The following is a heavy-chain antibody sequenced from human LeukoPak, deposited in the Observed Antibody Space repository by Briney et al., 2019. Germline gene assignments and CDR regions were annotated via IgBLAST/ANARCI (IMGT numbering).Heavy chain of an antibody. CDR1: GYTFTSYT. Sequence: AASVTVSCKASGYTFTSYTIHWVRQAPGQRLEWMGWISTDKGYTKYSQKFQGRVTITRDTSASTAYMELSSLRSEDTAVYYCARDSPWELPLTGLDYWGQGALVTVSS. J-gene: IGHJ4*02. CDR2: ISTDKGYT. V-gene: IGHV1-3*04. CDR3: ARDSPWELPLTGLDY. D-gene: IGHD1-26*01.